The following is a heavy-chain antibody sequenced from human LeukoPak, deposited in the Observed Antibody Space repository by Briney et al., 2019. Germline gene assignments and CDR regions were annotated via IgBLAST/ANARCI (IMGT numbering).Heavy chain of an antibody. D-gene: IGHD3-22*01. V-gene: IGHV3-30-3*01. CDR3: ARDQPYYYDSSGKPDY. Sequence: GGSLRLSCAASGFTFSSYWMSWVRQAPGKGLEWVAVISYDGSNKYYADSVKGRFTISRDNSKNTLYLQMNSLRAEDTAVYYCARDQPYYYDSSGKPDYWGQGTLVTVSS. J-gene: IGHJ4*02. CDR1: GFTFSSYW. CDR2: ISYDGSNK.